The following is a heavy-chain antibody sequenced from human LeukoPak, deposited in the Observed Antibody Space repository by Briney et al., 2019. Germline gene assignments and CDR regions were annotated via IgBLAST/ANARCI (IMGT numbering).Heavy chain of an antibody. J-gene: IGHJ4*02. CDR2: MYHSGTT. Sequence: PSETLSLTCTVSGGSISSYYWNWIRQPPGKGLEWIGYMYHSGTTNYNPSLKSRVSIGVDTSKNQLSLKMSSVTAADTAVYYCAVLGNYALNYWGQGTLVTVST. V-gene: IGHV4-59*01. D-gene: IGHD1-7*01. CDR1: GGSISSYY. CDR3: AVLGNYALNY.